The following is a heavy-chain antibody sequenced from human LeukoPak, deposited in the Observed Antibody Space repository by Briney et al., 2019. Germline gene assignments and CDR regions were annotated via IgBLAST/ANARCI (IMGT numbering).Heavy chain of an antibody. J-gene: IGHJ4*02. D-gene: IGHD4-23*01. Sequence: GGSLRLSCAASGFTFSSYEMNWVRQAPGKGLEWVSYISSSSSTIYYADSVKGRFTISRDNAKNSLYLQMNSLRAEDTAVYYCARDLAYGGNDYWGQGTLVTVSS. CDR1: GFTFSSYE. CDR3: ARDLAYGGNDY. CDR2: ISSSSSTI. V-gene: IGHV3-48*01.